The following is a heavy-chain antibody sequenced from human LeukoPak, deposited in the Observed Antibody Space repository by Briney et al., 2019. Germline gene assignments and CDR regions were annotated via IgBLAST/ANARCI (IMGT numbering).Heavy chain of an antibody. CDR2: ISAYNGNT. V-gene: IGHV1-18*04. Sequence: ASVKVSCKASGYTFTGYYMHWVRQAPGQGLEWMGWISAYNGNTNYAQKLQGRVTMTTDTSTSTAYMELRSLRSDDTAVYYCASITMVRGVISHGDYWGQGTLVTVSS. J-gene: IGHJ4*02. D-gene: IGHD3-10*01. CDR1: GYTFTGYY. CDR3: ASITMVRGVISHGDY.